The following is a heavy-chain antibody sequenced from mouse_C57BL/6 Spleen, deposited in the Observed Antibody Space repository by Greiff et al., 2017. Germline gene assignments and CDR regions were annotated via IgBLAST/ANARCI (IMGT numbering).Heavy chain of an antibody. J-gene: IGHJ2*01. D-gene: IGHD1-1*01. CDR1: GYSFTDYN. V-gene: IGHV1-39*01. CDR3: ARRAISTVVAGGFDY. CDR2: INPNYGTT. Sequence: VHVKQSGPELVKPGASVKISCKASGYSFTDYNMNWVKQSNGKSLEWIGVINPNYGTTSYNQKFKGKATLTVDQSSNTAYMQLNSLTSEDSAVYYCARRAISTVVAGGFDYWGQGTTLTVSS.